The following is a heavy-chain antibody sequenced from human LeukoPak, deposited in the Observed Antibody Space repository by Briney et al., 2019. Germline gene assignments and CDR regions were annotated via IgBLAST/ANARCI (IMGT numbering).Heavy chain of an antibody. CDR2: LGNAGDP. CDR3: ARERPSYDILTGRDYYYGMDV. D-gene: IGHD3-9*01. J-gene: IGHJ6*04. V-gene: IGHV3-13*05. CDR1: GFTFSSYD. Sequence: PGGSLRLSCAASGFTFSSYDMHWVRQATGKGLEWVSALGNAGDPYYPGSVKGRFTISRENAKNSLYLKMNSLRAGDTAVYYCARERPSYDILTGRDYYYGMDVWGKGTTVTVSS.